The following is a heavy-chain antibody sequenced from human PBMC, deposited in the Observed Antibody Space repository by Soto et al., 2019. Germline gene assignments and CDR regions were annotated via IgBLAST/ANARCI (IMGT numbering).Heavy chain of an antibody. V-gene: IGHV3-9*01. CDR3: AKFGGMDV. CDR1: GFSFYDYA. CDR2: ISWNSGII. D-gene: IGHD3-10*01. Sequence: EVQLLESGGGLVQPGGSLRLSCAASGFSFYDYAMHWVRQSPGKGLEWVSSISWNSGIITYADSVRGRFTVSRDNAKNSLFLQMDSLRAEDTALYYCAKFGGMDVWGQGTTVTVSS. J-gene: IGHJ6*02.